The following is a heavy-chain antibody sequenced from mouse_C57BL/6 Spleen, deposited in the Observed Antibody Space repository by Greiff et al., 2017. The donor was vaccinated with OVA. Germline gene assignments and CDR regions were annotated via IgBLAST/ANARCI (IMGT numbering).Heavy chain of an antibody. V-gene: IGHV1-72*01. D-gene: IGHD1-1*01. CDR2: IDPNSGGT. Sequence: QVHVKQPGAELVKPGASVKLSCKASGYTFTSYWMHWVKQRPGRGLEWIGRIDPNSGGTKYNEKFKSKATLTADKPSSTAYMQLSSLTSEDSAVYYGASREDVTTGRAYWGQGTTLTVSS. CDR1: GYTFTSYW. J-gene: IGHJ2*01. CDR3: ASREDVTTGRAY.